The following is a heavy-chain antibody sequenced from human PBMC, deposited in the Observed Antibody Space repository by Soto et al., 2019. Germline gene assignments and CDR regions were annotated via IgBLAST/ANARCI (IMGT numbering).Heavy chain of an antibody. Sequence: FSSYVMSWVRQAPGKGLEWVSAISGSGGSTYYADSVKGRFTISRDNSKNTLYLQMNSLRAEDTAVYYCAYSSTPFDYWGQGTLVTVSS. CDR1: FSSYV. J-gene: IGHJ4*02. V-gene: IGHV3-23*01. D-gene: IGHD6-13*01. CDR3: AYSSTPFDY. CDR2: ISGSGGST.